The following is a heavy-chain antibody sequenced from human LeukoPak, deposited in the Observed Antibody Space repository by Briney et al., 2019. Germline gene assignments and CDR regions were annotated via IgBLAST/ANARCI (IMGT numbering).Heavy chain of an antibody. CDR1: GYTFTSYY. J-gene: IGHJ5*02. CDR3: ARMFYFDSGSDNWFDP. Sequence: ASVKVSCKASGYTFTSYYMHWVRQAPGQGLEWMGWINPNSGGTNYAQKFQGRVTMTRDTSISTAYMELSSLRSEDTAVYYCARMFYFDSGSDNWFDPWGQGTLVTVSS. CDR2: INPNSGGT. V-gene: IGHV1-2*02. D-gene: IGHD3-10*01.